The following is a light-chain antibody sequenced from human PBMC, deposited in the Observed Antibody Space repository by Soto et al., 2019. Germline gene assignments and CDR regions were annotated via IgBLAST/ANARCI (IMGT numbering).Light chain of an antibody. J-gene: IGLJ2*01. V-gene: IGLV1-44*01. Sequence: QLVLTQPPSASGTPGQWVAISCSGTSSNIGSNSVNWYQQFPGTAPKLLIYSNNQRPSGVPDRFSGSKSGTSASLAMSGLQSEDEADYFCASWDDSLNGVVFGGGTKLTVL. CDR1: SSNIGSNS. CDR2: SNN. CDR3: ASWDDSLNGVV.